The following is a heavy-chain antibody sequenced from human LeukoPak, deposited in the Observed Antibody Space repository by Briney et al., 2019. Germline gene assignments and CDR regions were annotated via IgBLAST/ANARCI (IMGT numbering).Heavy chain of an antibody. CDR1: GVSIRSYS. D-gene: IGHD2-15*01. Sequence: SETLSLTCSVSGVSIRSYSWSWIRQPSGKGLEWIGRIQTSGSTNYNPSLRSRVTMSVDTSKYQFSLKLSSVTAADTAVYYCAREEEGDYSDYFDPWGQGTLVTVSS. J-gene: IGHJ4*02. CDR3: AREEEGDYSDYFDP. CDR2: IQTSGST. V-gene: IGHV4-4*07.